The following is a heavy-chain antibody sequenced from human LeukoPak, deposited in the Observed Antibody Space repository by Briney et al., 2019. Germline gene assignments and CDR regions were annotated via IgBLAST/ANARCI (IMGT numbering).Heavy chain of an antibody. V-gene: IGHV4-59*01. CDR3: VRHRRGSGSLPPHYYYGMDV. J-gene: IGHJ6*02. CDR2: IFYSGAI. Sequence: KSSETLSLTCTVSGDSIRDFYWSWIRQSPGKGLDWIGHIFYSGAIDYNPSLKSRLSISVDTSKNQFSLTLTSVTPADTAVYYCVRHRRGSGSLPPHYYYGMDVWGPGTTVTVS. D-gene: IGHD3-10*01. CDR1: GDSIRDFY.